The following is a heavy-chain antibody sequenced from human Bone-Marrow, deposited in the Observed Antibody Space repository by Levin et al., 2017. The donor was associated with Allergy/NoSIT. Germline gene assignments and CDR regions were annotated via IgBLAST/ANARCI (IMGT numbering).Heavy chain of an antibody. D-gene: IGHD3-22*01. CDR1: GFTFSSYT. J-gene: IGHJ3*02. Sequence: PGGSLRLSCAASGFTFSSYTMNWVRQAPGKGLEWVSSIDTGSNYLYYADSGKGRFTISRDNTKNSLYLQVNSLRDDDTAAYYCARETSQYSSYGATFDIWGQGTMVTVSS. CDR3: ARETSQYSSYGATFDI. CDR2: IDTGSNYL. V-gene: IGHV3-21*01.